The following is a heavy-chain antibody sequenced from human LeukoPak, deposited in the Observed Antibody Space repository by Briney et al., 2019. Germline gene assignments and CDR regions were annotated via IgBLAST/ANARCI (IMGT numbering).Heavy chain of an antibody. D-gene: IGHD5-12*01. CDR1: GYTFYNYG. CDR2: ISAYSGKT. J-gene: IGHJ4*02. Sequence: ASVKVSCKASGYTFYNYGIPWVRQAPGQGLEWMGWISAYSGKTNSAQKLQGRVTFTTDTSTSTAYMELRSLRFDDTAVYYCVRLTAYSGYVLMGFEYWGQGTLVTVSS. V-gene: IGHV1-18*01. CDR3: VRLTAYSGYVLMGFEY.